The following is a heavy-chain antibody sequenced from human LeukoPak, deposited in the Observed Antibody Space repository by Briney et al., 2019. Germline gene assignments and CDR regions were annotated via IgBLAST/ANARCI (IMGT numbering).Heavy chain of an antibody. J-gene: IGHJ6*02. CDR3: ARVVLSGSPMIFGVVTDYGMDV. V-gene: IGHV4-61*01. Sequence: PSETLSLTCTVSGGSVSSGSYYWSWIRQPPGKGLEWSGYIYYSGSTNYNPSLKSRVTISVDTSKNQFSLKLSSVTAADTAVYYCARVVLSGSPMIFGVVTDYGMDVWGQGTTVTVSS. CDR1: GGSVSSGSYY. D-gene: IGHD3/OR15-3a*01. CDR2: IYYSGST.